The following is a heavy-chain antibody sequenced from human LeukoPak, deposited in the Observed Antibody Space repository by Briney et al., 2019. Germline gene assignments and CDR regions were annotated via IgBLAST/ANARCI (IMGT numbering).Heavy chain of an antibody. V-gene: IGHV3-23*01. CDR3: AKGAGNYYGSGTSFDY. J-gene: IGHJ4*02. Sequence: GGSLRLSCATSGFTFTTYGMNWVRQAPGKGLEWVSSISGSGGSTYYTDSVKGRFIISRDNSRNTLYLQMDSLRVEDTAVYYCAKGAGNYYGSGTSFDYWGQGTLVTVSS. CDR2: ISGSGGST. D-gene: IGHD3-10*01. CDR1: GFTFTTYG.